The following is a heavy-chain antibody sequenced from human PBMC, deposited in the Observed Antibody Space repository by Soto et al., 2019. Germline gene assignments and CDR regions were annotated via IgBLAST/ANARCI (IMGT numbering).Heavy chain of an antibody. V-gene: IGHV3-23*01. CDR3: ARRFSSSSFYFDY. CDR2: IGFSGDST. Sequence: LRLSCAASGFPFSSYAMSWVRHAPDKGLEWVSAIGFSGDSTYYADSVKGRFTISRDNSKNTLYLQMNSLRAEDTAVYYCARRFSSSSFYFDYWGQGTLVTVSS. J-gene: IGHJ4*02. D-gene: IGHD6-6*01. CDR1: GFPFSSYA.